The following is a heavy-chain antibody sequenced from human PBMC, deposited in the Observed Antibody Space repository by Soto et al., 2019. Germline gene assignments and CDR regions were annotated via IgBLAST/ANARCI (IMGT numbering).Heavy chain of an antibody. Sequence: EVQLVESGGDMVQPGRSLKLSCVGSGYSFEDYSMHWVRQAPGKGLEWVSGLSWNGNFTGYADSVKGRFTISRDNAKNSLFLQMRSLSLEDTALYYCVGGSWLDWGQGTLVTVSS. CDR1: GYSFEDYS. V-gene: IGHV3-9*01. D-gene: IGHD2-15*01. CDR2: LSWNGNFT. J-gene: IGHJ4*02. CDR3: VGGSWLD.